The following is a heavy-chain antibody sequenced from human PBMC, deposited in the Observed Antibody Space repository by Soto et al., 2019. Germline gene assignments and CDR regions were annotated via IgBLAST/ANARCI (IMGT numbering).Heavy chain of an antibody. J-gene: IGHJ4*02. CDR1: GYTFTSYA. Sequence: ALVMLSCKASGYTFTSYAMHWVRQAPGQRLEWMGWINAGNGNTKYSQKFQGRVTITRDTSASTAYMELSSLRSEDTAVYYCANRGGYGGYGFDYWGQGTLVSVSS. CDR3: ANRGGYGGYGFDY. CDR2: INAGNGNT. V-gene: IGHV1-3*01. D-gene: IGHD4-17*01.